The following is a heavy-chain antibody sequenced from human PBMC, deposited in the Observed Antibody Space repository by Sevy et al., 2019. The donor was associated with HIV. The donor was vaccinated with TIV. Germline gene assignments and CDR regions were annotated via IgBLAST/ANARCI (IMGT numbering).Heavy chain of an antibody. CDR3: ARRVAAAGQGNECFKH. Sequence: SETLSLTCTVSGDSISSNKYYWAWIRQPPGKGLEWIGSISYGGSTYYNPSLQSRVTLFVDTCKNQFSLNLSSVTAAATAKDYCARRVAAAGQGNECFKHWGRGTLVTVSS. D-gene: IGHD6-13*01. CDR1: GDSISSNKYY. CDR2: ISYGGST. J-gene: IGHJ1*01. V-gene: IGHV4-39*01.